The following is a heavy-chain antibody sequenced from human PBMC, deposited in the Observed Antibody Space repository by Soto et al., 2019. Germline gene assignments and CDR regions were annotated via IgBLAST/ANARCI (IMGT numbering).Heavy chain of an antibody. CDR1: GGSISSGGYY. CDR3: GSEYGPLGGAGSVVG. CDR2: IYYSGST. V-gene: IGHV4-31*03. Sequence: QVQLQESGPGLVKPSQTLSLTCTVSGGSISSGGYYWSWIRQHPGKGLEWIGYIYYSGSTYYNPYRKRRVTRAVDTFTYPFPLRLSSVTAAVMAVSDGGSEYGPLGGAGSVVGRGHVKTVTVSS. D-gene: IGHD2-21*01. J-gene: IGHJ6*01.